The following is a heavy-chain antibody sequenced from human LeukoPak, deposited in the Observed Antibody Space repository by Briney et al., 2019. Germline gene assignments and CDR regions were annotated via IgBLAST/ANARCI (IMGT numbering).Heavy chain of an antibody. D-gene: IGHD6-13*01. Sequence: GGSLRLSCGASGFTFSSYDMNWVRQAPGKGLEWVSYISSSGNTIYYADSVKGRFTISRDNPKNSLYLQMNSLRAEDTVVYYCARDIGAAGIRLDPWGQGTLVTVSS. CDR1: GFTFSSYD. CDR2: ISSSGNTI. J-gene: IGHJ5*02. V-gene: IGHV3-48*03. CDR3: ARDIGAAGIRLDP.